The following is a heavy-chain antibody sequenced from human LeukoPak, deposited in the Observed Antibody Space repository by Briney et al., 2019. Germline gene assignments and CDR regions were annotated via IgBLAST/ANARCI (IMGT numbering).Heavy chain of an antibody. J-gene: IGHJ4*02. V-gene: IGHV3-11*06. D-gene: IGHD6-19*01. Sequence: GGSLTLSCAASGFTFSDYYMSSIRQAPGKGLEWVSYINSSSSYTNYADSVKGRLTISRDNAKNSLYLQMNSLRAEDTAVYYCARARDPSGLVRGGPFDYWGQGTLVTVSS. CDR3: ARARDPSGLVRGGPFDY. CDR2: INSSSSYT. CDR1: GFTFSDYY.